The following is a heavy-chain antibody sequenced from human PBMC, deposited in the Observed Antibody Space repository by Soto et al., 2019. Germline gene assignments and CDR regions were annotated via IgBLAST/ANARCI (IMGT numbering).Heavy chain of an antibody. V-gene: IGHV3-30*18. J-gene: IGHJ6*02. Sequence: QVQLAESGGGVVQPGRSLRLSCAASGFTFSSYGMHWVRQAPGKGLEWVAVISYDGSNKYYADSVKGRFTISRDNSKNTLYLQMNSLRAEDTAVYYCAKVYIESDGGYRGDYYYYYGMDVWGQGTTVTVSS. D-gene: IGHD5-18*01. CDR2: ISYDGSNK. CDR3: AKVYIESDGGYRGDYYYYYGMDV. CDR1: GFTFSSYG.